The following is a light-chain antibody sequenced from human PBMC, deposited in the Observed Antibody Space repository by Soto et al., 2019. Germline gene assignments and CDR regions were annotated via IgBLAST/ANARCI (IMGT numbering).Light chain of an antibody. CDR1: SSDVGAYNY. V-gene: IGLV2-11*01. Sequence: QSALTQPRSVSGSPGQSVTISCAGTSSDVGAYNYVSWFQQHPGKAPKVMIYDVNKRPSGVPDRFSGSKSGNTASLTISGLQTADEANYFCSLYTSDNTYVFGAGTKVTVL. J-gene: IGLJ1*01. CDR2: DVN. CDR3: SLYTSDNTYV.